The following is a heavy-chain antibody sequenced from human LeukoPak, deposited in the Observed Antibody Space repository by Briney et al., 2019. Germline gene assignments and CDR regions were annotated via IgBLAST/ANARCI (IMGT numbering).Heavy chain of an antibody. Sequence: GGSLRLSCAASGFTFSSYSMNWVRQAPGKGLEWASSISSSSSNIYYADSVKGRFTISRDNSKNTLYLQMNSLRAEDTAVYYCARDSGYDFWSGYYGGYYFDYWGQGTLVTVSS. CDR3: ARDSGYDFWSGYYGGYYFDY. J-gene: IGHJ4*02. V-gene: IGHV3-21*01. D-gene: IGHD3-3*01. CDR2: ISSSSSNI. CDR1: GFTFSSYS.